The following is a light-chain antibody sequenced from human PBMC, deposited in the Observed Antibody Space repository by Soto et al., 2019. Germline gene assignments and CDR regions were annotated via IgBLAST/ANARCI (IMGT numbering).Light chain of an antibody. Sequence: QSALTQPASVSGSPGQSITMSCSGTSEDVGGYNYVSWYQHHPGKAPKLLIYEVTNRPSGLSDRFSGSKSGNTASLTISGLQAEDEADYCSSYTSSNTLVFGTGTQLTVL. V-gene: IGLV2-14*01. CDR1: SEDVGGYNY. CDR3: SSYTSSNTLV. J-gene: IGLJ1*01. CDR2: EVT.